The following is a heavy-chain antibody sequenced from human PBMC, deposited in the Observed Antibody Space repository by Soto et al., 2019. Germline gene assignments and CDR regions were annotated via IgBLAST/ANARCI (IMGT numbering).Heavy chain of an antibody. J-gene: IGHJ5*02. CDR2: VYHGGTT. CDR3: ARGGDYYSSRNWFDP. V-gene: IGHV4-30-4*01. D-gene: IGHD2-21*01. Sequence: SETLSLTCSVSFPSISSGDYYWTWIRQPPGRGLEWIGYVYHGGTTYYNPSLKSRLDISLDTSKNQFSLNLTSVTAADTAVYFCARGGDYYSSRNWFDPWGQGTPGTVSS. CDR1: FPSISSGDYY.